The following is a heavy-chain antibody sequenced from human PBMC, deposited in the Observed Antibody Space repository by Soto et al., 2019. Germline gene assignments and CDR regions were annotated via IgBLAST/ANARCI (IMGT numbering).Heavy chain of an antibody. V-gene: IGHV4-59*01. CDR3: ARTNSSWYLDY. D-gene: IGHD6-13*01. J-gene: IGHJ4*02. CDR1: GGSISSYY. Sequence: SETLSLTCTVSGGSISSYYWSWIRQPPGKGLEWIGYIYYSGSTNYNPSLKSRVTISVDTSKNQFSLKLSSVTAADTAVYYCARTNSSWYLDYWGQGTQVTVSS. CDR2: IYYSGST.